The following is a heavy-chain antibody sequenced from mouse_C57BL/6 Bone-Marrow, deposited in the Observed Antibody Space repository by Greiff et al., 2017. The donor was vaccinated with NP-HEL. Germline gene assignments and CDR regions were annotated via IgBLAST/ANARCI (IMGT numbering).Heavy chain of an antibody. CDR1: GYTFTDYY. D-gene: IGHD1-1*01. Sequence: VQLQQSGPELVKPGASVKISCKASGYTFTDYYMNWVKQSHGKSLEWIGDINPNNGGTSYNQKFKGKATLTVDKSSSTAYMELRSLTSEDSAVYYCARYNYEGDYWGQGTSVTVSS. CDR2: INPNNGGT. V-gene: IGHV1-26*01. J-gene: IGHJ4*01. CDR3: ARYNYEGDY.